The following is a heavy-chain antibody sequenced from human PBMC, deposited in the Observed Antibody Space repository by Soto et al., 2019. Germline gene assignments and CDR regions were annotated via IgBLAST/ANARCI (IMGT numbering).Heavy chain of an antibody. V-gene: IGHV1-69*04. CDR3: ARDSDSQPFYY. J-gene: IGHJ4*02. CDR1: GGTFSSYT. Sequence: SVKVSCKASGGTFSSYTISWVRQAPGQGLEWMGRIIPILGIANYAQKFQGRVTITADKSTSTAYMELSSLRSEDTAVYYCARDSDSQPFYYWGQGTLVTVSS. CDR2: IIPILGIA.